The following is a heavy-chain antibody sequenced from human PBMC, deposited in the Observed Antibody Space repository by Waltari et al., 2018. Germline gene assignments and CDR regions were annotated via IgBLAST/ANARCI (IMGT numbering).Heavy chain of an antibody. CDR2: IGGSGGTT. CDR3: AKLPTTGSFLDY. V-gene: IGHV3-23*04. Sequence: EVQLVESGGGLVQPGGSLSLSCAASGFPFSNYPLSWLRQPPGKGLEWVSAIGGSGGTTYFADSVKGRFTISRDNSKDTLYLQMNSLRAEDTAVYYCAKLPTTGSFLDYWGQGTLVTVSS. D-gene: IGHD1-26*01. CDR1: GFPFSNYP. J-gene: IGHJ4*02.